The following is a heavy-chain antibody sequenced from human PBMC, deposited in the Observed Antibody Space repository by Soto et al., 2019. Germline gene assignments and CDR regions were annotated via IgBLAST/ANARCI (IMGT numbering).Heavy chain of an antibody. D-gene: IGHD6-13*01. V-gene: IGHV3-74*01. CDR1: GFTFSSYW. CDR2: INSDGSST. Sequence: EVQLVESGGGLVQPGGSLRLSCAASGFTFSSYWMHWVRQAPGKGLVWVSRINSDGSSTSYAVSVKGRFTISRDNAKNTLYLQMNGPRAEDTAVYYCARALSAPAGFFDYWGQGTLVTVSS. CDR3: ARALSAPAGFFDY. J-gene: IGHJ4*02.